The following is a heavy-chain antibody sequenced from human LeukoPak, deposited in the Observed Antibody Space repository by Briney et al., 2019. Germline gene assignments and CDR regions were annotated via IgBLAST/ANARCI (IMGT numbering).Heavy chain of an antibody. J-gene: IGHJ3*02. CDR1: GGSFSGYY. V-gene: IGHV4-34*01. Sequence: SETLSLTCAVYGGSFSGYYWSWLRQPPGKGLEWIGEINHSGSTNYNPSLKSRVTISVDMSKNQFSLKLSSVTAADTAVYYCARGRYCSADICSGGDAFDIWGQGTMVSVSS. CDR3: ARGRYCSADICSGGDAFDI. D-gene: IGHD2-15*01. CDR2: INHSGST.